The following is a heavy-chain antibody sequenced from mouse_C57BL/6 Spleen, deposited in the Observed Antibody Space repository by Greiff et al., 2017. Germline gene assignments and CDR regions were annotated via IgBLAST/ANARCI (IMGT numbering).Heavy chain of an antibody. J-gene: IGHJ2*01. V-gene: IGHV5-6*01. CDR1: GFTFSSYG. CDR3: ARHYDFYFDY. Sequence: VQLKESGGDLVKPGGSLKLSCAASGFTFSSYGMSWVRQTPDKRLEWVATISSGGSYTYYPDSVKGRFTISRDNAKNTLYLQMSSLKSEDTAMYYCARHYDFYFDYWGQGTTLTVSS. D-gene: IGHD2-12*01. CDR2: ISSGGSYT.